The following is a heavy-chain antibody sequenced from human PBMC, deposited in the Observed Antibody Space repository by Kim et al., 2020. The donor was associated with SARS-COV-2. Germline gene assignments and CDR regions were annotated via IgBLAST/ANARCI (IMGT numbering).Heavy chain of an antibody. D-gene: IGHD1-26*01. J-gene: IGHJ4*02. CDR3: ARAREEPEYYFDY. Sequence: SETLSLTCTVSGGSISSGGYYWSWIRQHPGKGLEWIGYIYYIGSTYYNTSLKSRVTISVDTSKNQFSLKLSSVTAADTAVYYCARAREEPEYYFDYWGQGTLVTVSS. CDR2: IYYIGST. V-gene: IGHV4-31*03. CDR1: GGSISSGGYY.